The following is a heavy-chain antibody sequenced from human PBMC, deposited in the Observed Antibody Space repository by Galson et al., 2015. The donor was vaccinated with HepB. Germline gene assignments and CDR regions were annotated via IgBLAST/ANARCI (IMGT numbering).Heavy chain of an antibody. V-gene: IGHV4-61*03. CDR2: IYYSGST. CDR1: GGSVSSGSYY. Sequence: ETLSLTCSVSGGSVSSGSYYWSWIRQPPGKGLEWIGYIYYSGSTIYNSSLKSRVTIAVDRSKNHFSLKVSSVTAADTAVYYCARVRGYYYGMDVWGQGTTVTVSS. J-gene: IGHJ6*02. D-gene: IGHD3-10*01. CDR3: ARVRGYYYGMDV.